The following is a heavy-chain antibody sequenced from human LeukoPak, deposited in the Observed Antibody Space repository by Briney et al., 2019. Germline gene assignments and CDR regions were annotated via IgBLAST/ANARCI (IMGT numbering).Heavy chain of an antibody. V-gene: IGHV3-30*02. Sequence: GGSLRLSCAASGFTFSSYGMHWVRQAPGKGLEWVAFIRYDGSNKYYADSVKGRFTISTDNSKNTLYLQMNSLRAEDTAVYYCARNGGSSLYMDVWGKGTTVTISS. J-gene: IGHJ6*03. D-gene: IGHD3-16*01. CDR3: ARNGGSSLYMDV. CDR2: IRYDGSNK. CDR1: GFTFSSYG.